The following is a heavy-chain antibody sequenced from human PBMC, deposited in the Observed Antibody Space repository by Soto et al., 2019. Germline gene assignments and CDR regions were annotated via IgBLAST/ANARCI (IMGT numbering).Heavy chain of an antibody. CDR2: IYYSGST. CDR3: ARGQRYYDSSGYYYDWFDP. V-gene: IGHV4-59*12. D-gene: IGHD3-22*01. Sequence: SETLSLTCTVSGGSISSYYWSWIRQPPGKGLEWIGYIYYSGSTNYNPSLKSRVTISIDTSKNQFSLKLTSVTAADTAVYYCARGQRYYDSSGYYYDWFDPWGQGTLVTVS. J-gene: IGHJ5*02. CDR1: GGSISSYY.